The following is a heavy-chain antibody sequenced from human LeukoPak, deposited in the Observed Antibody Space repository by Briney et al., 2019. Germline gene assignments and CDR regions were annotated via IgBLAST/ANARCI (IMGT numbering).Heavy chain of an antibody. CDR2: INSDGSST. CDR3: ARGRGPYGWFDP. V-gene: IGHV3-74*01. J-gene: IGHJ5*02. Sequence: GGSLRLSCAASGFTFSSYWMSWVRQAPGKGLVWVSRINSDGSSTNYADSVKGRFTISRDNAKNTLYLQMNGLRVEDTAEYYCARGRGPYGWFDPWGQGTLVTVSS. D-gene: IGHD3-10*01. CDR1: GFTFSSYW.